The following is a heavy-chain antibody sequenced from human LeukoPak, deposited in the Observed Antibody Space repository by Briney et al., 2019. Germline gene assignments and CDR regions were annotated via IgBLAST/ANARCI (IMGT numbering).Heavy chain of an antibody. D-gene: IGHD3-3*01. CDR2: IYTSGST. V-gene: IGHV4-4*07. CDR3: ASYDFWSGTPGV. CDR1: GGSISSYY. J-gene: IGHJ4*02. Sequence: SETLSLTCTVSGGSISSYYWSWIRQPAGKGLEWLGRIYTSGSTNYNPSLKSRVTMSVDTSKNQFSLKLSSVTAADTAVYYCASYDFWSGTPGVWGQGTLVTVSS.